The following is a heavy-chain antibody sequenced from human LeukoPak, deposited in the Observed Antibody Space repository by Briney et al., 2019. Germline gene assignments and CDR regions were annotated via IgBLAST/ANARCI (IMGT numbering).Heavy chain of an antibody. J-gene: IGHJ6*03. V-gene: IGHV1-69*05. CDR2: IIPIFGTA. D-gene: IGHD6-6*01. CDR3: ARSSIAARPDFSYYYYYMDV. CDR1: GYTFTMYY. Sequence: SVKVSCKASGYTFTMYYIHWVRQAPGQGLEWMGGIIPIFGTANYAQKFQGRVTITTDESTSTAYMELSSLRSEDTAVYYCARSSIAARPDFSYYYYYMDVWGKGTTVTVSS.